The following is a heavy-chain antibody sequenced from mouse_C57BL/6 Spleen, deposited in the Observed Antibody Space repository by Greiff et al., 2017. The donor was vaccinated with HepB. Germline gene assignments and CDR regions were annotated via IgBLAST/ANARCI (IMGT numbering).Heavy chain of an antibody. CDR2: IYPRSGNT. CDR1: GYTFTDYY. J-gene: IGHJ3*01. V-gene: IGHV1-76*01. D-gene: IGHD2-2*01. Sequence: QVQLQQSGAELVRPGASVKLSCKASGYTFTDYYINWVKQRPGQGLEWIARIYPRSGNTYYNEKFKGKGTLAQEKSSITAYMQLSSLTSEDSAVYFCAREDYGYAWFAYWGQGTLVTVSA. CDR3: AREDYGYAWFAY.